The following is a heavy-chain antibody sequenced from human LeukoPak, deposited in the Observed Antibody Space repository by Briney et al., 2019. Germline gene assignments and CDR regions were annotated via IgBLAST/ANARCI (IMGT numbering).Heavy chain of an antibody. J-gene: IGHJ4*02. CDR3: ARDSYYYGSGSYYPFDY. V-gene: IGHV4-4*07. D-gene: IGHD3-10*01. CDR2: IYTSEST. CDR1: GVSISSYY. Sequence: PSETLSLTCTVSGVSISSYYWSWIRQPAGKGLEWIGRIYTSESTNYNPSLKSRVTMSVDRSKNQFSLKLSSVTAADTAVYYCARDSYYYGSGSYYPFDYWGQGTLVTVSS.